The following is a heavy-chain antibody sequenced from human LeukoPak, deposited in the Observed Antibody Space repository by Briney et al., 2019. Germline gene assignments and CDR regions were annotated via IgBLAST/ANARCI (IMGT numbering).Heavy chain of an antibody. V-gene: IGHV4-31*03. J-gene: IGHJ4*02. CDR3: ARDAIESDYGVL. CDR1: GGSISSGGYY. Sequence: PSQTLSLTCTVSGGSISSGGYYWSWIRQHPGKGLEWIGYIYYSGSAYYNPSLKSRVTISVDTSKNQFSLKLSSVTAADTAVYYCARDAIESDYGVLRGQGTLVTVSS. D-gene: IGHD4-17*01. CDR2: IYYSGSA.